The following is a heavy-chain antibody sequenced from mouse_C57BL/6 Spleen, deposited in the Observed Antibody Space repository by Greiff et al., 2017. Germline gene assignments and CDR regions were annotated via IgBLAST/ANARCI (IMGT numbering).Heavy chain of an antibody. J-gene: IGHJ4*01. CDR2: IYPGDGDT. CDR1: GYAFSSYW. Sequence: QVQLKQSGAELVKPGASVKISCKASGYAFSSYWMNWVKQRPGKGLEWIGQIYPGDGDTNYNGKFKGKATLTADKSSSTAYMQLSSLTSEDSAVYFCARGGLQGAMDYWGQGTSVTVSS. V-gene: IGHV1-80*01. D-gene: IGHD2-13*01. CDR3: ARGGLQGAMDY.